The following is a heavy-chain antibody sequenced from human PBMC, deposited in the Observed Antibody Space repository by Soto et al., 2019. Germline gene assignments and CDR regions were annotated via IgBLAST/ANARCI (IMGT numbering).Heavy chain of an antibody. J-gene: IGHJ4*02. CDR3: ARASGESYPGSRVFDS. CDR1: GFTFSSNA. D-gene: IGHD3-10*01. Sequence: PGGSLRLSCAASGFTFSSNAMSWVRQAPGKGLEGVSVITNTGGDTLYADSVKGRFTISRDNSKNTLYLQMNSLRAEDTAIYYCARASGESYPGSRVFDSWGQGTRVTVSS. CDR2: ITNTGGDT. V-gene: IGHV3-23*01.